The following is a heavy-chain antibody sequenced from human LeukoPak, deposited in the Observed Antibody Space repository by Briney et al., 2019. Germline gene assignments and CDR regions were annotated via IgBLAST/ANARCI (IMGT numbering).Heavy chain of an antibody. CDR2: INHSGST. CDR1: GGSFSGYY. D-gene: IGHD5/OR15-5a*01. V-gene: IGHV4-34*01. Sequence: SETLSLTCAVYGGSFSGYYWSWIRQPPGKGLEWIGEINHSGSTNYNPSLKSRVTISVDTSKNQFSLKLSSVTAADTAVYYCARGGGGPSTAFDIWGQGTTVTVSS. CDR3: ARGGGGPSTAFDI. J-gene: IGHJ3*02.